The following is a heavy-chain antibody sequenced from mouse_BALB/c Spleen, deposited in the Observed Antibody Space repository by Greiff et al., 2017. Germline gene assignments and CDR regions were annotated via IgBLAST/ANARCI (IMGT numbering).Heavy chain of an antibody. V-gene: IGHV1-7*01. CDR3: ASGGYYYGSSYAMDY. Sequence: QVQLKESGAELAKPGASVKMSCKASGYTFTSYWMHWVKQRPGQGLEWIGYINPSTGYTEYNQKFKDKATLTADKSSSTAYMQLSSLTSEDSAVYYCASGGYYYGSSYAMDYWGQGTSVTVSS. CDR1: GYTFTSYW. D-gene: IGHD1-1*01. J-gene: IGHJ4*01. CDR2: INPSTGYT.